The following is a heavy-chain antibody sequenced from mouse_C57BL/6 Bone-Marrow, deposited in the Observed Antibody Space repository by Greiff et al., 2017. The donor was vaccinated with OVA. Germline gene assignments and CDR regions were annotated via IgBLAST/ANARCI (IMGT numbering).Heavy chain of an antibody. J-gene: IGHJ2*01. CDR2: INPSTGGT. V-gene: IGHV1-42*01. Sequence: EVMLVESGPELVKPGASVKISCKASGYSFTGYYMNWVKQSPEKSLEWIGEINPSTGGTTYNQKFKAKATLTVDKSSSTAYMQLKSLTSEDSAVYYCARGLRQALFDYWGQGTTLTVSS. CDR1: GYSFTGYY. CDR3: ARGLRQALFDY. D-gene: IGHD2-4*01.